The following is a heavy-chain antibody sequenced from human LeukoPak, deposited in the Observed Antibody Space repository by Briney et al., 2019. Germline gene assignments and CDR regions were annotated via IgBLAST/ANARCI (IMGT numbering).Heavy chain of an antibody. CDR2: ISSSGSTI. V-gene: IGHV3-11*04. J-gene: IGHJ4*02. CDR1: GFTFSDYY. D-gene: IGHD3-22*01. CDR3: ARGQWAYYYDSSGYYRGYFDY. Sequence: GGSLRLSCAASGFTFSDYYMSWIRQAPGKGLEGVSYISSSGSTIYYADSVKGRFTISRDNAKNSLYLQMNSLRAEDTAVYYCARGQWAYYYDSSGYYRGYFDYWGQGTLVTVSS.